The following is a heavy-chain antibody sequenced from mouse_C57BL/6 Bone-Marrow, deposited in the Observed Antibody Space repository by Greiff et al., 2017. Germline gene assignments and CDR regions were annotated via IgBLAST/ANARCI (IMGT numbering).Heavy chain of an antibody. CDR2: ISSGSSTI. D-gene: IGHD1-1*01. J-gene: IGHJ1*03. CDR1: GFTFSDYG. CDR3: ARLYYYGSSSYWYFDV. Sequence: EVKLVESGGGLVKPGGSLKLSCAASGFTFSDYGMHWVRQAPEKGLEWVAYISSGSSTIYYADTVKGRFTISRDNAKNTLFLQMTSLRSEDTAMYYCARLYYYGSSSYWYFDVWGTGTTGTVSS. V-gene: IGHV5-17*01.